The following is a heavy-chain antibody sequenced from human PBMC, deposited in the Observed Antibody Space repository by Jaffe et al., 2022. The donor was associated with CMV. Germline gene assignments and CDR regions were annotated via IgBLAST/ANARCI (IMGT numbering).Heavy chain of an antibody. J-gene: IGHJ6*03. CDR3: ARVLSIRVPQYYYYYYMDV. Sequence: EVQLVESGGGLVQPGGSLRLSCAASGFTVSSNYMSWVRQAPGKGLEWVSVIYSGGSTYYADSVKGRFTISRDNSKNTLYLQMNSLRAEDTAVYYCARVLSIRVPQYYYYYYMDVWGKGTTVTVSS. V-gene: IGHV3-66*01. CDR1: GFTVSSNY. CDR2: IYSGGST. D-gene: IGHD3-3*02.